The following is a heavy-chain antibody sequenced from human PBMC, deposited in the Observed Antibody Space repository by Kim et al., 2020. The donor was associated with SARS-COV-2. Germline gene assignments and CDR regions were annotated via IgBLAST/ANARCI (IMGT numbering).Heavy chain of an antibody. D-gene: IGHD3-10*01. CDR2: IWYDGSNK. CDR3: AKEKWFGESPYYYYGMDV. CDR1: GFTFSSYA. V-gene: IGHV3-33*06. Sequence: GGSLRLSCAASGFTFSSYAMHWVRQAPGKGLEWVAVIWYDGSNKYYADSVKGRFTISRDNSKNTLYLQMNSLRAEDTAVYYCAKEKWFGESPYYYYGMDVWGQGTTVTVSS. J-gene: IGHJ6*02.